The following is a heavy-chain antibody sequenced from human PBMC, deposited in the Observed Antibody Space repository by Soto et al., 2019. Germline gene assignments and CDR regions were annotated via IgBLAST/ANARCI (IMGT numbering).Heavy chain of an antibody. D-gene: IGHD3-3*02. CDR1: GYSINSSHW. V-gene: IGHV4-4*02. CDR3: AARHFWSGPWTARRLDY. CDR2: ISHSGNA. J-gene: IGHJ4*02. Sequence: SETLSLTCAVSGYSINSSHWWNWLRQPPGKGLEWIGQISHSGNANYNPSLTSRVTISVDKSKNHFSLKLTSVTAADTAVYYCAARHFWSGPWTARRLDYWGQGTLVTVSS.